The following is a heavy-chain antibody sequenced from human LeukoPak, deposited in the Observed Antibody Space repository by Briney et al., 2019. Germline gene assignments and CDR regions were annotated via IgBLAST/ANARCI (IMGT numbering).Heavy chain of an antibody. CDR3: ARGHGWVDY. CDR1: GGSFSGYY. D-gene: IGHD6-19*01. V-gene: IGHV4-34*01. J-gene: IGHJ4*02. CDR2: INHSGST. Sequence: SETLSLTCAVYGGSFSGYYWSWIRQPPGKGLEWIGEINHSGSTNYNPSLKGRVTISVDTSKNQFSLKLSSVTAADTAVYYCARGHGWVDYWGQGTLVTVSS.